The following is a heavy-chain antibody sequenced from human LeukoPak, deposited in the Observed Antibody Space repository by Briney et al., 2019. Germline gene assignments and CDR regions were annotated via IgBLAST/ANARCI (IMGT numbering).Heavy chain of an antibody. CDR3: AKDLNWGGR. CDR2: ITSSGDTI. J-gene: IGHJ4*02. CDR1: VFPFSRYS. Sequence: GGSLRLSCTTSVFPFSRYSMNWVRQAPGKGLEWVSYITSSGDTIYYADSVKGRFTISRDNSKNTLYLQINSLRAEDTAVYYCAKDLNWGGRWGQGTLVTVSS. D-gene: IGHD7-27*01. V-gene: IGHV3-48*01.